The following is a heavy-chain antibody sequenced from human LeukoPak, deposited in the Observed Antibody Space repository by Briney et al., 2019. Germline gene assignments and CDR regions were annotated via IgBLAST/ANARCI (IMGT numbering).Heavy chain of an antibody. D-gene: IGHD3-10*01. CDR2: IYTSGST. J-gene: IGHJ4*02. CDR1: GGFISSYY. Sequence: SETLSLTCTVSGGFISSYYWSWIRQPAGKGLEWIGRIYTSGSTNYNPSLKSRVTMSVDTSKNQFSLKLSSVTAADTAVYYCAIMEHGSGSSAFDYWGQGTLVTVSS. V-gene: IGHV4-4*07. CDR3: AIMEHGSGSSAFDY.